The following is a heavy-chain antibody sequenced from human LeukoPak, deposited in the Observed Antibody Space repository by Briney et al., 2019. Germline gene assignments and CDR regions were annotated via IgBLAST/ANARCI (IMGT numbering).Heavy chain of an antibody. V-gene: IGHV4-59*01. D-gene: IGHD3-16*01. J-gene: IGHJ4*02. CDR2: MQNSGNA. CDR1: GGSISTYY. CDR3: ARVGYGTDY. Sequence: SETLSLTCTVSGGSISTYYWSWIRQPPGKGLEWIGYMQNSGNADYNPSLESRATMSVDTSKNQFSLKVRSLTAADTAIYYCARVGYGTDYWGQGILVTVSS.